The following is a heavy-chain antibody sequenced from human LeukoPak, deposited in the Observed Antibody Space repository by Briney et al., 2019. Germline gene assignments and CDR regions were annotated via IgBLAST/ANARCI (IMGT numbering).Heavy chain of an antibody. CDR3: ARDHRPYYDFWSGSGGFDY. CDR1: GFTFSSYS. V-gene: IGHV3-48*01. J-gene: IGHJ4*02. CDR2: ISSSSSTI. D-gene: IGHD3-3*01. Sequence: GGSLRLSCAASGFTFSSYSMNWVRQAPGKGLEWVSYISSSSSTIYYADSVKGRFTISRDNAKNSLYLQMNSLRAEDTAVYYCARDHRPYYDFWSGSGGFDYWGQGTLVTVSS.